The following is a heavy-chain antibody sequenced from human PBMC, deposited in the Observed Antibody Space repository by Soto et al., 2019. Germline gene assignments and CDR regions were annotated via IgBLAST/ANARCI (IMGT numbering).Heavy chain of an antibody. CDR1: GFSFSDYY. CDR3: ANLVKNYYHDLDV. J-gene: IGHJ6*03. D-gene: IGHD3-10*01. CDR2: ISTSGSST. Sequence: QVQLVESGGGLVKPGGSLRLSCAASGFSFSDYYMSWIRQAPGKGLEWVSLISTSGSSTDYADAVKGRFTISRDNAKNSLSLQMNSLRAEDTAVHYCANLVKNYYHDLDVWGKGTTVTVSS. V-gene: IGHV3-11*01.